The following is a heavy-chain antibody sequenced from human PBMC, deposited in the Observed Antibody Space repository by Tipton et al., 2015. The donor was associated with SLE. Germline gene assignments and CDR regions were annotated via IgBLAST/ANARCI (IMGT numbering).Heavy chain of an antibody. Sequence: TLSLTCTVSGYSISSGYYWGWIRQPPGKGLEWIGSVYLSGSTYYNPSLKSRVTLSVDTSKNQFSLKLSSVTAADTAVYYCARDWAIYGGNSLYFDLWGRGTLVTVSS. CDR2: VYLSGST. CDR1: GYSISSGYY. D-gene: IGHD4-23*01. J-gene: IGHJ2*01. CDR3: ARDWAIYGGNSLYFDL. V-gene: IGHV4-38-2*02.